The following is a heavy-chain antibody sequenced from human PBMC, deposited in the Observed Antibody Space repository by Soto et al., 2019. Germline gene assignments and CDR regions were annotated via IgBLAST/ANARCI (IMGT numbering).Heavy chain of an antibody. V-gene: IGHV5-51*01. CDR1: GYSFTTYW. CDR3: ARLYCGGDCYSSRDYYYGMDV. Sequence: GESLKISCKGSGYSFTTYWIAWVRQMPGKGLEWIGIVYPGDSDTRYTPSFKGQVTISADKSIRTAYLQWSSLKASDTAVYYCARLYCGGDCYSSRDYYYGMDVWGQGTTVTVSS. CDR2: VYPGDSDT. D-gene: IGHD2-21*02. J-gene: IGHJ6*02.